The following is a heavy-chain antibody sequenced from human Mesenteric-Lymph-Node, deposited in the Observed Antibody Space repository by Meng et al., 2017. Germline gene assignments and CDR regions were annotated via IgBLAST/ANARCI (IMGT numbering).Heavy chain of an antibody. V-gene: IGHV3-23*01. CDR2: LSGTGAT. Sequence: GESLKISCAVSGFTLRSYAMSWVRQAPGKGLEWVSGLSGTGATYYADSVKGRFTISRDTSKTTLYLQMNSLRAEDTAVYYCAKDRGSYDYGSGDYFDYWGQGTLVTVSS. D-gene: IGHD3-10*01. J-gene: IGHJ4*02. CDR3: AKDRGSYDYGSGDYFDY. CDR1: GFTLRSYA.